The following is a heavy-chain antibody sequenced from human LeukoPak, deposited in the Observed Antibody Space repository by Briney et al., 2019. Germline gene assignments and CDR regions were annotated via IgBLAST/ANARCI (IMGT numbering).Heavy chain of an antibody. V-gene: IGHV3-23*01. CDR3: AKGSLGSWYYFDY. CDR2: FSRSGPDT. D-gene: IGHD6-13*01. J-gene: IGHJ4*02. Sequence: PGRSLRLSCAASGFTFSSYGMPWVRQAPGKGLEWVSTFSRSGPDTYYADSVKGRFTIFRDNSKNTLYLQMNSLRAEDTAVYYCAKGSLGSWYYFDYWGQGTLVTVSS. CDR1: GFTFSSYG.